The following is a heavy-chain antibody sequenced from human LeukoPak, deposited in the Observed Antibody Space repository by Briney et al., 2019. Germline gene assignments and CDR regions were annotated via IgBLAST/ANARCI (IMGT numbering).Heavy chain of an antibody. D-gene: IGHD3-3*01. CDR1: GFTFSSYA. J-gene: IGHJ4*02. V-gene: IGHV3-23*01. CDR2: ISGSGGST. Sequence: GGSLRLSCAASGFTFSSYAMSWVRQAPGKGLEWVSAISGSGGSTYYADSVKGRFTISRGNSKNTLYLQMNSLRAEDTAVYYCAKVSGFLEWLSLACDYRGQGTLVTVSS. CDR3: AKVSGFLEWLSLACDY.